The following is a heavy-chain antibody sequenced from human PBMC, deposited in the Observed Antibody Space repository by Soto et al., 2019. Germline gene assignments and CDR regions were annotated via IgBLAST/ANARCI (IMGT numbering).Heavy chain of an antibody. J-gene: IGHJ6*02. CDR2: IIPIFGTA. CDR3: ARGRYGGNSEEFYYYGMDV. CDR1: GGTFSSYA. Sequence: GASVKVSCKASGGTFSSYAISWVRQAPGQGLEWMGGIIPIFGTANYAQKFQGRVTITADESTSTAYMELSSLRSEDTAVYYCARGRYGGNSEEFYYYGMDVWGQGTTVTVS. D-gene: IGHD4-17*01. V-gene: IGHV1-69*13.